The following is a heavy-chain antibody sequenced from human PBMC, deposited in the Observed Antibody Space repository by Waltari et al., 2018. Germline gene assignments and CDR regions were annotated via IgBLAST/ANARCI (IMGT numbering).Heavy chain of an antibody. V-gene: IGHV3-21*02. J-gene: IGHJ6*02. D-gene: IGHD2-15*01. Sequence: EVQLVESGGGLVTPGGSLRLSCAASGFPFSSYNMNWVRQAPGKGLEWVSSISSRGDYIAYADSVKGRFIISRDNANNSVHLQMDSLTAEDTAVYYCARDCKSCVHCYAMDVWGQGTTVTVSS. CDR1: GFPFSSYN. CDR3: ARDCKSCVHCYAMDV. CDR2: ISSRGDYI.